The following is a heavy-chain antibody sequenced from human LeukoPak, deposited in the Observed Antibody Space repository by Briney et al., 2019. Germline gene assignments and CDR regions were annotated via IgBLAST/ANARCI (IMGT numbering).Heavy chain of an antibody. CDR3: ARGSGVNY. D-gene: IGHD7-27*01. Sequence: PGGSLRLSCAASGFTFSSYEMNWVRQAPGKGLEWVSYISSSSSTIYYADSVKGRFTISRDNAKNSLYLQMNSLRAEDTAVYYCARGSGVNYWGQGTLVTVSS. CDR2: ISSSSSTI. CDR1: GFTFSSYE. V-gene: IGHV3-48*03. J-gene: IGHJ4*02.